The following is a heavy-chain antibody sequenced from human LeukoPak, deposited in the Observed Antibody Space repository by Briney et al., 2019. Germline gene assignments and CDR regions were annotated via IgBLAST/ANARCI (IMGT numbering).Heavy chain of an antibody. CDR1: GGSISSYY. D-gene: IGHD6-13*01. CDR3: ARGSGRYSSSSVY. J-gene: IGHJ4*02. V-gene: IGHV4-59*12. Sequence: PSETLSLTCTVSGGSISSYYWSWIRQPPGKGLEWIGYIYYSGSTNYNPSLKSRVTISVDTSKNQFSLKLSSVTAADTPVYYCARGSGRYSSSSVYWGQGTLVTVSS. CDR2: IYYSGST.